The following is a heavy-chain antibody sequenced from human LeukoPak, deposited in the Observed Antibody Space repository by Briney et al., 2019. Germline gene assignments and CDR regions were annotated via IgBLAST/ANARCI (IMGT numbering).Heavy chain of an antibody. CDR3: ARESPNLEQLVGSWFDP. D-gene: IGHD6-6*01. J-gene: IGHJ5*02. CDR1: GYTFTSYG. CDR2: ISAYNGNT. V-gene: IGHV1-18*01. Sequence: ASVKVSCKASGYTFTSYGISWVRQAPGQGLEWMGWISAYNGNTNYAQKLQGRVTMTTDTSTSTAYMELRSLRSDDTAVYYCARESPNLEQLVGSWFDPWGQGTLVTVSS.